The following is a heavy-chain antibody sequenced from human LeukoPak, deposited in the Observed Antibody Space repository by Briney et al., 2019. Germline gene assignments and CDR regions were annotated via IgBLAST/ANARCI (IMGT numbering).Heavy chain of an antibody. D-gene: IGHD2-21*01. J-gene: IGHJ4*02. CDR3: AKAPVTTCSGAYCYPFDY. CDR1: GFTISDYS. V-gene: IGHV3-23*01. CDR2: ISVGGNT. Sequence: PGGSLRLSCAASGFTISDYSMSWIRQAPGKGLEWVSAISVGGNTYHADSVKGRFAISRDSSKNTLYLQMNRLRAEDAAVYYCAKAPVTTCSGAYCYPFDYWGQGTLVTVSS.